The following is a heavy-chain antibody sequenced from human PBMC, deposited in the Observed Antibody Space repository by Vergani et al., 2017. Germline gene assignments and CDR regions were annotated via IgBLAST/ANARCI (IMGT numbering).Heavy chain of an antibody. Sequence: EVQLLESGGGLVQPGGSLRLSCAASGFTFSSYAMSLVRQAPGKGLEWVAAISGSGGSTYYADSVKGRFTISGDTSKNTLYRQMNSLRAEDTAVYYCAKVGGSQGYYFDYWGQGSLVTFSS. V-gene: IGHV3-23*01. CDR1: GFTFSSYA. J-gene: IGHJ4*02. CDR3: AKVGGSQGYYFDY. D-gene: IGHD4-23*01. CDR2: ISGSGGST.